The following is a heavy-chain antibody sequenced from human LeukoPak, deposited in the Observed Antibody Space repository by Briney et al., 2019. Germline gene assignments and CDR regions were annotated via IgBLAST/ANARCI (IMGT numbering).Heavy chain of an antibody. Sequence: SETLSLTCTVSGGSISSGEYYRSWIRQPPGKGLEWIGYIYYSGSTYYNPSLKSRVTISVDTSKNQFSLKLSSVTAADTAVYYCASFYQAYYFDYWGQGTLVAVSS. D-gene: IGHD2-21*01. V-gene: IGHV4-30-4*01. J-gene: IGHJ4*02. CDR2: IYYSGST. CDR1: GGSISSGEYY. CDR3: ASFYQAYYFDY.